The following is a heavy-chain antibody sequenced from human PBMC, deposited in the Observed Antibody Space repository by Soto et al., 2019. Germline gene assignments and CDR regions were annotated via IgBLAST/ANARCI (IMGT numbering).Heavy chain of an antibody. J-gene: IGHJ4*02. CDR2: IYYSGST. D-gene: IGHD6-6*01. Sequence: PSETLSLTCTVSGGSISDFYWSWIRQPPGKGLEWIGCIYYSGSTNYNPSLKSRVTISVDTSKNQFSLNLRSMSPADTAVYYCARVGGLAARTFDYWGPGTLVTVSS. V-gene: IGHV4-59*01. CDR3: ARVGGLAARTFDY. CDR1: GGSISDFY.